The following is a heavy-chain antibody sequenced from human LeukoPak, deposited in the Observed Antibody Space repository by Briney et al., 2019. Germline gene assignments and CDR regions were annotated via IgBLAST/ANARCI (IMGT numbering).Heavy chain of an antibody. CDR1: GFTFSSYA. J-gene: IGHJ5*02. D-gene: IGHD4-17*01. V-gene: IGHV3-23*01. CDR2: ISGGGDIT. Sequence: GGSLRLSCAASGFTFSSYAMNWVRQAPGKGLEWVSAISGGGDITYYAGSVKGRFTISRDNSKNTLYLQMNSLRAEDTAVYYCAKDLDYDSGNWFDPWGQGTLVTVSS. CDR3: AKDLDYDSGNWFDP.